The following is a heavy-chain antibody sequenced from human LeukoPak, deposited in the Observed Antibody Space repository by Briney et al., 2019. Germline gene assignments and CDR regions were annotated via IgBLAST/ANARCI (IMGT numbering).Heavy chain of an antibody. Sequence: GRSLRLSCAASGFTFSSYAMHWVRQAPGKGLEWVAVISYDGSNKYYADSVKGRFTISRDNSKNTLYLQMNSLRAEDTAVYYCAREINGDSIIDYWGQGTLVTVSS. CDR2: ISYDGSNK. V-gene: IGHV3-30-3*01. CDR1: GFTFSSYA. D-gene: IGHD2-21*02. J-gene: IGHJ4*02. CDR3: AREINGDSIIDY.